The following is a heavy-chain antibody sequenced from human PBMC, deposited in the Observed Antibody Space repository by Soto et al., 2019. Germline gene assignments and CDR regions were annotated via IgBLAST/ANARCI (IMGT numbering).Heavy chain of an antibody. V-gene: IGHV5-51*01. CDR1: GYSFTSYW. J-gene: IGHJ5*02. Sequence: GESLKISCKGSGYSFTSYWIGWVRQMPGKGLEWMGIIYPGDSDTRYSPSFQGQVTISADKSISTAYLQWSSLKASDTAMYYCARLGSSSWYLSWFDPWGQGTLVTVSS. CDR3: ARLGSSSWYLSWFDP. D-gene: IGHD6-13*01. CDR2: IYPGDSDT.